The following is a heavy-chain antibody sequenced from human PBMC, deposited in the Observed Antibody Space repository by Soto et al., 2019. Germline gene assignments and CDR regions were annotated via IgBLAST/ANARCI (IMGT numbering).Heavy chain of an antibody. Sequence: SETLSLTCTVSGGSISSYYWSWIRQPPGKGLEWIGYIYYSGSTNYNPSLKSRVTISVDTSKNQFSLKLSSVTAADTAVYYCASGLKYYYYYYMDVWGKGTTVTVSS. CDR2: IYYSGST. J-gene: IGHJ6*03. CDR1: GGSISSYY. CDR3: ASGLKYYYYYYMDV. D-gene: IGHD2-21*01. V-gene: IGHV4-59*01.